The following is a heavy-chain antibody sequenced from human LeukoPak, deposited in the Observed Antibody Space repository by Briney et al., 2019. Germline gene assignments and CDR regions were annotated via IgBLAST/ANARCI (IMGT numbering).Heavy chain of an antibody. CDR2: IIPIFGTA. Sequence: GASVKVSCKASGGTFSSYAISWVRQAPGQGLEWMGGIIPIFGTANYAQKFQGRVTITADESTSTAYMELSSLRSEDTAVYYCARRRRRIQLWLDNWFDPWGQGTLVTVSS. D-gene: IGHD5-18*01. V-gene: IGHV1-69*13. J-gene: IGHJ5*02. CDR1: GGTFSSYA. CDR3: ARRRRRIQLWLDNWFDP.